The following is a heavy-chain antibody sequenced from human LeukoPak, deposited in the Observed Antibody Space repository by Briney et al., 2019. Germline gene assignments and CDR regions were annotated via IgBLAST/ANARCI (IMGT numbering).Heavy chain of an antibody. V-gene: IGHV3-7*01. Sequence: GESLRLSCAASGFTFSSYMMTWVRQAPGKGLEWVANIKPDGGEKFYVDSVRGRFTISRDNAKNSLYLQMNSLRAEDTAVYYCASGSVWGGILEYWGQGTLVIVSS. D-gene: IGHD3-3*01. J-gene: IGHJ4*02. CDR2: IKPDGGEK. CDR3: ASGSVWGGILEY. CDR1: GFTFSSYM.